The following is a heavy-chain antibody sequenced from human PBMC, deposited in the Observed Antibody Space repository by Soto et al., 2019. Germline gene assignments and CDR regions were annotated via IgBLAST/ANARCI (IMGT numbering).Heavy chain of an antibody. CDR1: GYTFTGYY. CDR2: INPNSGGT. CDR3: VRTLPRDTAPYYFAY. Sequence: QVQLVQSGAEVKKPGASVKVSCKASGYTFTGYYMHWVRQAPGQGLEWMGWINPNSGGTNYAQKFQGWVTMTRDTSISTAYMELSRLRSDDTAVYYCVRTLPRDTAPYYFAYWGQGTLVTVSS. D-gene: IGHD5-18*01. J-gene: IGHJ4*02. V-gene: IGHV1-2*04.